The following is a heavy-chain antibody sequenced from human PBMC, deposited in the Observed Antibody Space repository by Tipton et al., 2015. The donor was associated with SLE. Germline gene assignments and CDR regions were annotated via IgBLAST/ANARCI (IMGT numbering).Heavy chain of an antibody. J-gene: IGHJ4*02. CDR3: ARHHAFGELSFFDY. D-gene: IGHD3-10*01. V-gene: IGHV3-7*01. CDR1: GFTFSSYW. CDR2: IKQDGSEK. Sequence: GSLRLSCAASGFTFSSYWMSWVRQAPGKGLEWVANIKQDGSEKYYVDSVKGRFTISRDNAKNSLYLQMNSLRAEDTAVYYCARHHAFGELSFFDYWGQGTLVTVSS.